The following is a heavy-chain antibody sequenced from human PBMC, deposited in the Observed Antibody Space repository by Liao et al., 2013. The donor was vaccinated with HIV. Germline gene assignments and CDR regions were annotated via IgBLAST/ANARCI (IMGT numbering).Heavy chain of an antibody. CDR1: GGSFSGYY. CDR2: INHSGST. CDR3: ARGPSQTTIFGVVMPIGYFDL. Sequence: QVQLQQWGAGLLKPSETLSLTCAVYGGSFSGYYWSWIRQPPGKGLEWIGEINHSGSTNYNPSLKSRVTISEDTSKNQFSLKLSSVTAADTAVYYCARGPSQTTIFGVVMPIGYFDLWGRGTLVTASS. V-gene: IGHV4-34*02. J-gene: IGHJ2*01. D-gene: IGHD3-3*01.